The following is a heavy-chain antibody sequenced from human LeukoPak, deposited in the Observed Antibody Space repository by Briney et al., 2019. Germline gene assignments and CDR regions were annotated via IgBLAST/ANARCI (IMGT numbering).Heavy chain of an antibody. CDR1: GYTFTSYY. J-gene: IGHJ4*02. V-gene: IGHV1-46*03. Sequence: ASVKVPCKASGYTFTSYYMHWVRQAPGQGLEWMGIINPSGGSTSYAQKFQGRVTMTRDTSTSTVYMELSSLRSEDTAVYYCARGCYDILTGYCFDYWGQGTLVTVSS. CDR3: ARGCYDILTGYCFDY. D-gene: IGHD3-9*01. CDR2: INPSGGST.